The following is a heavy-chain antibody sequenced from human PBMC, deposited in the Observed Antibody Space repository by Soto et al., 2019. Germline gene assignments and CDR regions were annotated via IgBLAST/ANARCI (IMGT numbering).Heavy chain of an antibody. J-gene: IGHJ4*02. D-gene: IGHD3-3*01. Sequence: EVQLLEAGGGLVQPGGSLRLSCAASGFTFSSYAMTWVRQAPGKGLEWVSAISGSGAGTYYADSVKGRFTISRDNSKNTLYLQVNSLRAEDMAVYYCARGEGLRFLDGGSDFWGQGTLVTVSS. CDR3: ARGEGLRFLDGGSDF. V-gene: IGHV3-23*01. CDR2: ISGSGAGT. CDR1: GFTFSSYA.